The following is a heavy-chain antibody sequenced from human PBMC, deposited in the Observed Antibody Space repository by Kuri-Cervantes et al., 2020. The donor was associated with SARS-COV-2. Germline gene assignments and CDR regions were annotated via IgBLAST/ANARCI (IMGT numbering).Heavy chain of an antibody. Sequence: SVKVSCKASGGTFSNYAISWVRQAPGQGLEWMGRIIPILAIANYAQKFQGRVTITADKSTSTAYMEMSSLRSEGTAVYYCARGLYCSSTSCYTYYYYGMDVWGQGTTVTVSS. V-gene: IGHV1-69*04. CDR1: GGTFSNYA. CDR2: IIPILAIA. J-gene: IGHJ6*02. D-gene: IGHD2-2*02. CDR3: ARGLYCSSTSCYTYYYYGMDV.